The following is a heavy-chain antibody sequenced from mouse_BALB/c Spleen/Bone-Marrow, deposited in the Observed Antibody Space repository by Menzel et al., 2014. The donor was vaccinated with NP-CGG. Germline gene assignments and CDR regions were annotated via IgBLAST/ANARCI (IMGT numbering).Heavy chain of an antibody. Sequence: QVQLQQSGAELVKPGASVKMSCKAFGYTFTTYPIEWMKQNHGKSLEWIGNFHLYNDDTKYNEKLKGKAKLTVEKSSSLVYMELSPLKTDVSGVYCSSRGGGFAYWGQGTLVTVSA. CDR2: FHLYNDDT. V-gene: IGHV1-47*01. J-gene: IGHJ3*01. CDR3: SRGGGFAY. CDR1: GYTFTTYP.